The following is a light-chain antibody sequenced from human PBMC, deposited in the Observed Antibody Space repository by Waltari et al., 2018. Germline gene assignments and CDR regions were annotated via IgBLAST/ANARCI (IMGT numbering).Light chain of an antibody. Sequence: DIVVTQSPLSLPVTPGEPASISCRSSQSLLHSNGFNYLDRYLQKPGQSPQLLIYLGSNRASGVPDRFSGSGSGTDFTLKISRVEAGDVGVYYCMQSLRALWTFGQGTKVEIK. CDR2: LGS. CDR1: QSLLHSNGFNY. J-gene: IGKJ1*01. CDR3: MQSLRALWT. V-gene: IGKV2-28*01.